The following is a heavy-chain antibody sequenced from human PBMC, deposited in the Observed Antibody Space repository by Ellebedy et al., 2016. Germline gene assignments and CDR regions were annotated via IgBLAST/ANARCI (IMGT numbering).Heavy chain of an antibody. CDR3: ARGPPFSSWYDRFFWYFDL. V-gene: IGHV3-7*01. D-gene: IGHD6-13*01. Sequence: GESLKISCAASGFTFSNYWMTWVRQAPGKGLEWVANINEDGSEKNYVDSVRGRFTISRDSAKNSVYLQMNSLRAEDTAVYYCARGPPFSSWYDRFFWYFDLWGRGTLVTVSS. CDR2: INEDGSEK. CDR1: GFTFSNYW. J-gene: IGHJ2*01.